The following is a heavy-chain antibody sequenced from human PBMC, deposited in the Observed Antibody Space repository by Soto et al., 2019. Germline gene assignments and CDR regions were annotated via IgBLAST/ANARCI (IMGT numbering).Heavy chain of an antibody. J-gene: IGHJ6*02. CDR3: AKRRNVLRFLEWSSGMEV. CDR2: ISYDGSNK. V-gene: IGHV3-30*18. Sequence: PGGSLRLSCAASGFTFSSYGMHWVRQAPGKGLEWVAFISYDGSNKYYTDSVKGRFTISRDNSKNTLYLQMNGLRGEDTAVYYCAKRRNVLRFLEWSSGMEVWGQRTTVTVSS. CDR1: GFTFSSYG. D-gene: IGHD3-3*01.